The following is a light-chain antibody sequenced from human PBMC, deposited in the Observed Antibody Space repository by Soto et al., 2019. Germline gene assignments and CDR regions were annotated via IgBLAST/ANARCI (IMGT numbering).Light chain of an antibody. CDR1: SGHNSYA. CDR3: QTWSTGFSVV. V-gene: IGLV4-69*01. CDR2: LNSDGSH. J-gene: IGLJ2*01. Sequence: QPVLTQSPSASASLGASVKLTCTLSSGHNSYAIAWHQQQPEKGPRYLMKLNSDGSHNKGDGIPDRFSGSSSGAERYLTISTLQSEDEADYYCQTWSTGFSVVFGGGTKLTVL.